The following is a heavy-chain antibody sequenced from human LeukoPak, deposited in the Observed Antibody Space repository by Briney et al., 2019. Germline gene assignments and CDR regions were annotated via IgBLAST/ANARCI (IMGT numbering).Heavy chain of an antibody. Sequence: GGPLRLPCAASGFTYRSYAMSCVRQAPGKGLEWVSGISGSGASTYYPDSVKGRFTISRDNSKNTLYLQMNSLRAEDTAVYYCAKETDFFCGLDVWGQGTTVTVSS. CDR3: AKETDFFCGLDV. V-gene: IGHV3-23*01. J-gene: IGHJ6*02. CDR2: ISGSGAST. CDR1: GFTYRSYA.